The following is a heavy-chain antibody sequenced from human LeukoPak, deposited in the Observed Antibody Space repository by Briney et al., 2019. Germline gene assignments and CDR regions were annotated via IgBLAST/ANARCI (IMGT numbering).Heavy chain of an antibody. CDR2: IYHSGST. J-gene: IGHJ5*02. CDR3: ARRIVVKNWFDP. Sequence: SETLSLTCAVSGGSISSGGYSWSWIRQPPGKGLEWIGYIYHSGSTYYNPSLKSRVTISVDRSNNQFSLKLSSVTAADTAVYYCARRIVVKNWFDPWGQGTLVTVSS. V-gene: IGHV4-30-2*01. D-gene: IGHD2-21*01. CDR1: GGSISSGGYS.